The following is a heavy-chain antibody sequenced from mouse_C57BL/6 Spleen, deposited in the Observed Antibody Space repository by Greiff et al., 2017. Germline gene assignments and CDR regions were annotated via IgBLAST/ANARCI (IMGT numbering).Heavy chain of an antibody. CDR2: ISNGGGST. J-gene: IGHJ1*03. CDR1: GFTFSDYY. V-gene: IGHV5-12*01. Sequence: EVQVVESGGGLVQPGGSLKLSCAASGFTFSDYYMYWVRQTPEKGLEWVAYISNGGGSTYYPDTVKGRFTISRDNAKNTLYLQMSRLKTEDTAMYDCARQGYYGSSRYWDFDVWGTGTTVTVSS. CDR3: ARQGYYGSSRYWDFDV. D-gene: IGHD1-1*01.